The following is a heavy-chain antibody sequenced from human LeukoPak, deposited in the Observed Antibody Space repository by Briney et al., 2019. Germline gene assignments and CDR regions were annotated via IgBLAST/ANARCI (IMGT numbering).Heavy chain of an antibody. CDR2: IWYDGSNK. D-gene: IGHD3-22*01. V-gene: IGHV3-33*01. CDR1: GFTFSSYG. CDR3: ARERYYYDSHDAFDI. Sequence: GGSLRLSCAASGFTFSSYGMHWVRQAPGKGLEWVAVIWYDGSNKYYADSVKGRFTISRDNSKNTLYLQMNSLRAEDTAVYYCARERYYYDSHDAFDIWGQGTMVTVSS. J-gene: IGHJ3*02.